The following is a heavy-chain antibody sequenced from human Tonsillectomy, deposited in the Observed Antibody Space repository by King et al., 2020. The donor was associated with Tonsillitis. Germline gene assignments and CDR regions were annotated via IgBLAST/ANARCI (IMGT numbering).Heavy chain of an antibody. D-gene: IGHD6-13*01. CDR1: GYTFTGYY. CDR2: INPKSGGT. J-gene: IGHJ1*01. CDR3: SGVFATAPYFHP. Sequence: VQLVESGAEVKKPGASVNVSCKASGYTFTGYYMHWVRQAPGQGLEWMGWINPKSGGTNYAQKFQGRVTMTRDTSISPAYMELSRLRSDDTAVYCCSGVFATAPYFHPWGQGNLGTVSS. V-gene: IGHV1-2*02.